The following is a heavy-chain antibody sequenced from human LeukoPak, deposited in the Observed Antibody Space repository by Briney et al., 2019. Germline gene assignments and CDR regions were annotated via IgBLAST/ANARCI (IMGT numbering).Heavy chain of an antibody. J-gene: IGHJ6*03. CDR1: GFTFSSYG. CDR2: IRYDGSNK. D-gene: IGHD3-22*01. V-gene: IGHV3-30*02. CDR3: AKDGDSSGYYPYYYYYYMDV. Sequence: GGSLRLSCAASGFTFSSYGMHWVRQAPGKGLEWVAFIRYDGSNKYYADSVKGRFTISRDNSKNTLYLQMNSLRAEDTAVYYCAKDGDSSGYYPYYYYYYMDVWGKGTTVTV.